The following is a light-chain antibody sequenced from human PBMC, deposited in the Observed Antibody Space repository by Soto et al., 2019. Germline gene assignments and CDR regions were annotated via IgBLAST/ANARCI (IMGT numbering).Light chain of an antibody. J-gene: IGKJ2*02. V-gene: IGKV3-15*01. CDR3: QQYNNSPCT. CDR1: QHVSSN. Sequence: EIVMTQSPATLSVSPGGSATLSCRASQHVSSNFAWYRQKPGQAPTLLIYRASTRATGIPARFSGSGSGTEFPPTISILQSEDSAVYCCQQYNNSPCTFGQGTKLEIK. CDR2: RAS.